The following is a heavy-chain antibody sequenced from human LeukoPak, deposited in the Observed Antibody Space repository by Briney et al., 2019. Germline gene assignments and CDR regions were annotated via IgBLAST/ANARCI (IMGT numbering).Heavy chain of an antibody. V-gene: IGHV1-8*02. Sequence: ASVKVSCKASGGTFSSYAISWVRQATGQGLEWMGWMNPNSGNTGYAQKFQGRVTMTRNTSISTAYMELSSLRSEDTAVYYCARRAYCGGDCYSSDNWFDPWGQGTLVTVSS. CDR1: GGTFSSYA. J-gene: IGHJ5*02. D-gene: IGHD2-21*01. CDR3: ARRAYCGGDCYSSDNWFDP. CDR2: MNPNSGNT.